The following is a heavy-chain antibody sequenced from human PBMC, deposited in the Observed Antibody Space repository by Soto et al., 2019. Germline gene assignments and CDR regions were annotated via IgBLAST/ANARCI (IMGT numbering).Heavy chain of an antibody. CDR3: ARDSQYSGYTFVSTFDY. D-gene: IGHD5-12*01. Sequence: PSETLSLTCTVSGGSVGSGIYCWSWIRQFPGKGLQWIGCIKYSGNTNYNPSLKSRVTMSVDTSKNQFSLKLTSVNAADTAVYYCARDSQYSGYTFVSTFDYWGQGTLVTVSS. CDR2: IKYSGNT. V-gene: IGHV4-61*01. J-gene: IGHJ4*02. CDR1: GGSVGSGIYC.